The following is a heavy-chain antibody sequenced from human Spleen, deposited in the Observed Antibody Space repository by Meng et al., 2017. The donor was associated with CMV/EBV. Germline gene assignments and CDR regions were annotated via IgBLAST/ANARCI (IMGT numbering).Heavy chain of an antibody. CDR3: ARGIEDLDF. D-gene: IGHD3-16*02. CDR1: GYTFTSHG. CDR2: INPYSGVT. V-gene: IGHV1-2*02. Sequence: ASVKVSCKASGYTFTSHGINWVRQAPGQGLEWMGRINPYSGVTNYGQNFQGRVTMTRDKSISTVYMGLNRLTPDDTAVYYCARGIEDLDFWGQGTLVTVSS. J-gene: IGHJ4*02.